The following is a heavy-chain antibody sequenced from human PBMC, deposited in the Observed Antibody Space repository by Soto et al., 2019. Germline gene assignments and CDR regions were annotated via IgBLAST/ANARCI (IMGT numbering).Heavy chain of an antibody. V-gene: IGHV3-30-3*01. CDR1: GFTFSSYA. CDR2: ILSDGDNE. D-gene: IGHD3-10*01. CDR3: VRETGSGTYWPLDY. Sequence: QVQLVESGGGVVQPGRSLRLSCSASGFTFSSYAMHWVRQAPGKGLECVALILSDGDNENYADSVKGRFTISRDNSKNTLDVQMNGLRVEDTAVYYCVRETGSGTYWPLDYWGQGTLVTVSS. J-gene: IGHJ4*02.